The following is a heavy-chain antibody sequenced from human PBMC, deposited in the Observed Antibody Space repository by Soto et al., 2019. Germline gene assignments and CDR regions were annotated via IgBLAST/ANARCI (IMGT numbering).Heavy chain of an antibody. CDR1: GLDFSSEV. Sequence: GGSLRLSCVASGLDFSSEVMCWVRQAPGKGPEWVSSISGSGRTIYHADSMRGRFAISRDNSKNSLYLQLNNLRVDDTAVYYCAKVGPSYYYGMDVWGQGTTVTVSS. J-gene: IGHJ6*02. CDR3: AKVGPSYYYGMDV. V-gene: IGHV3-23*01. CDR2: ISGSGRTI. D-gene: IGHD1-26*01.